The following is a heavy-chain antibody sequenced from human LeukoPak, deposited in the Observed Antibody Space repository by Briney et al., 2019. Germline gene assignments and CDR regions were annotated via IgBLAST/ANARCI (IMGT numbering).Heavy chain of an antibody. D-gene: IGHD3-3*01. CDR3: ARGDVDDFWCGYAHDTFDI. J-gene: IGHJ3*02. CDR2: IYTSGST. Sequence: SETLSLTCTVSGGSISSYYWSWIRQPPGKGLEWIGRIYTSGSTNYNPSLKSRVTISVDTSKNQFSLKLSSVTAADTAVYYCARGDVDDFWCGYAHDTFDIWGQGTMVTVSS. V-gene: IGHV4-4*08. CDR1: GGSISSYY.